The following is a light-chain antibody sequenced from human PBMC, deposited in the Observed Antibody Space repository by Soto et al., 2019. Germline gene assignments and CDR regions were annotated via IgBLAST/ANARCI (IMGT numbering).Light chain of an antibody. Sequence: QSALTQPASVSGSPGQSITISCTGTSSDVGGYNYVSWYQENPGKAPKLMIYDVSNRPSGVSNRFSGSKSGNTASLTISGLQAEDEAHYYCSSYTSSSTLVVFGGGTKVTV. V-gene: IGLV2-14*01. CDR3: SSYTSSSTLVV. CDR2: DVS. CDR1: SSDVGGYNY. J-gene: IGLJ2*01.